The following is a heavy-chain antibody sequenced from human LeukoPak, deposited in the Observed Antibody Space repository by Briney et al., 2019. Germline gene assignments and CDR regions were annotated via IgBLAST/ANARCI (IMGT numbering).Heavy chain of an antibody. CDR2: IHDSGST. D-gene: IGHD2-2*01. Sequence: NPSETLSLTCTVSGGSISGYYWSWIRQPPGKGLEFIGYIHDSGSTNYNSSLKSRVTISLDKSKNQFSLKLGSVTAADTAVYYCARGLTSTSLAFYFWGQGTTVTVSS. CDR1: GGSISGYY. V-gene: IGHV4-59*08. J-gene: IGHJ6*02. CDR3: ARGLTSTSLAFYF.